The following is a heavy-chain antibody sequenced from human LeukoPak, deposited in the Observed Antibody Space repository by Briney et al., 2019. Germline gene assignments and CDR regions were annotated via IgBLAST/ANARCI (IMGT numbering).Heavy chain of an antibody. CDR3: AREVLELGIRGPFDY. D-gene: IGHD7-27*01. V-gene: IGHV3-15*07. J-gene: IGHJ4*02. Sequence: PGGSLRLSCAASGFTFSNAWMNWVRQAPGKGLEWVGRIKSKTDGGTTDYAAPVKGRFTISRDDSKNTLYLQMNSLKTEDTAVYYCAREVLELGIRGPFDYWGQGTLVTVSS. CDR1: GFTFSNAW. CDR2: IKSKTDGGTT.